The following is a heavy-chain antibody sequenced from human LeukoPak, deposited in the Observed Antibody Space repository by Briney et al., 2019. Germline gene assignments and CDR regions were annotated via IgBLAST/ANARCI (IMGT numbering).Heavy chain of an antibody. Sequence: SETLSLTCTVSGGSISSGGYYWSWIRQHPGKGLEWIGYIYYSGSTYYNPPLKSRVTISVDTSKNQFSLKLSSVTAADTAVYYCARFPVYYYYMDVWGKGTTVTVSS. V-gene: IGHV4-31*03. CDR1: GGSISSGGYY. J-gene: IGHJ6*03. CDR3: ARFPVYYYYMDV. CDR2: IYYSGST.